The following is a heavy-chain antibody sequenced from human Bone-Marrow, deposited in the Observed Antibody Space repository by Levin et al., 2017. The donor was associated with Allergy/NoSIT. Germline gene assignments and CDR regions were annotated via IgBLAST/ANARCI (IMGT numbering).Heavy chain of an antibody. D-gene: IGHD5-12*01. V-gene: IGHV3-23*01. Sequence: GESLKISCAASGFTFSSYAMSWVRQAPGKGLEWVSAFSGSGTSTYYADSVKGRFTISRDSSKNTLYLQMNSLRAEDTAVYYCARRLGFDYWGQGTLVTVSS. CDR3: ARRLGFDY. CDR2: FSGSGTST. CDR1: GFTFSSYA. J-gene: IGHJ4*02.